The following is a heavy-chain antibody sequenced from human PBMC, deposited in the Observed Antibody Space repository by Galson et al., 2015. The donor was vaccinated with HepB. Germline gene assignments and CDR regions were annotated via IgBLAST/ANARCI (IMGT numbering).Heavy chain of an antibody. V-gene: IGHV1-18*01. CDR2: ISPYNGKT. CDR1: GYSFSNYG. CDR3: ARFIQQLCDY. Sequence: SVKVSCKASGYSFSNYGISWVRQAPGQGLEWMGRISPYNGKTDYAQNFPGRVTMTTDTPTTTAYMESRSLRSDDTAVYYCARFIQQLCDYWGQGTLVTVSS. J-gene: IGHJ4*02. D-gene: IGHD6-13*01.